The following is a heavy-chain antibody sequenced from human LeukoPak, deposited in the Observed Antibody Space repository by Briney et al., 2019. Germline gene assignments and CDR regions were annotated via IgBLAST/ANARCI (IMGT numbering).Heavy chain of an antibody. CDR2: ISSSGSTI. CDR1: GFTFSSYE. V-gene: IGHV3-48*03. CDR3: ARDTYFDY. Sequence: PGGSLRLFCVASGFTFSSYEMSCVRQAPGKGLVWLSYISSSGSTIYYADFVKGRFAISRDNAKNSVYLQMNSLRAEDTAVYYCARDTYFDYWGQGTLLTVSS. J-gene: IGHJ4*02.